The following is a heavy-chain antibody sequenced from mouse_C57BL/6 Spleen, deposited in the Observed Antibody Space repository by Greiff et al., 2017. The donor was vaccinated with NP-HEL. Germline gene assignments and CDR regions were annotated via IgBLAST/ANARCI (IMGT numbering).Heavy chain of an antibody. Sequence: EVQLQQSGPGLVKPSQSLSLTCSVTGYSITSGYYWNWIRQFPGNKLEWMGYISYDGSNNYNPSLKNRISITRDTSKNQFFLKLNSVTTEDTATYYCARDGGAYYYGHWYFDVWGTGTTVTVSS. V-gene: IGHV3-6*01. CDR1: GYSITSGYY. D-gene: IGHD1-1*01. CDR2: ISYDGSN. J-gene: IGHJ1*03. CDR3: ARDGGAYYYGHWYFDV.